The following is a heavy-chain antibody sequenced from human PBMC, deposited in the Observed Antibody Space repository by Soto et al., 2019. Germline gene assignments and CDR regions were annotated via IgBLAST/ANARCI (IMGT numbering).Heavy chain of an antibody. J-gene: IGHJ3*02. CDR2: IKQDGSEK. CDR3: ARSFKTSSDAFDI. D-gene: IGHD6-6*01. CDR1: GFTFSSYW. Sequence: GGSLRLSCAASGFTFSSYWMSWVRQAPGKGLEWVANIKQDGSEKYYVDSVKGRFTISRDNAKNSLYLQMNSLRAEDTAVYYCARSFKTSSDAFDIWGQGTMVTVSS. V-gene: IGHV3-7*01.